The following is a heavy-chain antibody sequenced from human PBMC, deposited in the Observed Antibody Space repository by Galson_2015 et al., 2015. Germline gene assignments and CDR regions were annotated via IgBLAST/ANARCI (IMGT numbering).Heavy chain of an antibody. CDR2: ISSSSSNI. J-gene: IGHJ4*02. Sequence: SLRLSCAASGFTFSNYCMNWVRQAPGKGLEWVSYISSSSSNIYYADSVKGRFTISRDNAKNLLYLQMNSLRDEDTAVYYCARVRGYSYGYYGCWGQGTLVTVSS. D-gene: IGHD5-18*01. CDR3: ARVRGYSYGYYGC. CDR1: GFTFSNYC. V-gene: IGHV3-48*02.